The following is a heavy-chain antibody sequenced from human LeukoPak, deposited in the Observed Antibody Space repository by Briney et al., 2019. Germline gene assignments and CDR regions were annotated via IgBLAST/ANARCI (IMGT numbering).Heavy chain of an antibody. V-gene: IGHV4-59*01. CDR1: GGSISSYN. Sequence: SETLSLTCTVSGGSISSYNWSWIRQPPGKGLEWIGYIYYSGSTNYNPSLKSRVTISVDTSKNQFSLKLSSVTAADTAVYYCARVVDSSSSRWFDPWGQGTLVTVSS. CDR2: IYYSGST. D-gene: IGHD6-6*01. J-gene: IGHJ5*02. CDR3: ARVVDSSSSRWFDP.